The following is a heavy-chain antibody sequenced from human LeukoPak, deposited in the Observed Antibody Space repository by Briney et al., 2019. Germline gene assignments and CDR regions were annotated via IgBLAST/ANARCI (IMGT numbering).Heavy chain of an antibody. CDR3: ANAYYDILTGYYGYYYGMDV. CDR1: GFTFSSYG. V-gene: IGHV3-30*02. D-gene: IGHD3-9*01. Sequence: PGGSLRLSCAASGFTFSSYGMHWVRQAPGKGLEWVAFIRYDGSNKYYADFVKGRFTISRDNSKNTLYLQMNSLRAEDTAVYYCANAYYDILTGYYGYYYGMDVWGQGTTVTVSS. J-gene: IGHJ6*02. CDR2: IRYDGSNK.